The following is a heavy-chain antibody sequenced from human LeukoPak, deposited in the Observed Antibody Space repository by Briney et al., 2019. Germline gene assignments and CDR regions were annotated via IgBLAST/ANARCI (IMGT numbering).Heavy chain of an antibody. J-gene: IGHJ4*02. CDR2: ISGDSRYI. Sequence: GRSLRLSCAASGFTFSSYGMHWVRQAPGKGLEWVSCISGDSRYIYYADSLKGRSTISRDNAQNSLYLHMNNLRAEDTAVYYCARGPFSSSWSEFDYWGQGTLVTVSS. D-gene: IGHD6-13*01. CDR1: GFTFSSYG. V-gene: IGHV3-21*06. CDR3: ARGPFSSSWSEFDY.